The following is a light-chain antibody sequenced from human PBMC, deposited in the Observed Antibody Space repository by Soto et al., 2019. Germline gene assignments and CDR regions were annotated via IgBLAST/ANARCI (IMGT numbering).Light chain of an antibody. V-gene: IGKV1-5*01. CDR2: DAS. Sequence: DIQMTQSPSTLSASVGYRVTITCRASQSIGRFLAWYQHQPGKAPKLLIYDASTLESGVPSRFSGTGSGTEFTFSITSLQPEDFGTYYCQQCYMGWTFGQGTTGDIK. CDR1: QSIGRF. J-gene: IGKJ1*01. CDR3: QQCYMGWT.